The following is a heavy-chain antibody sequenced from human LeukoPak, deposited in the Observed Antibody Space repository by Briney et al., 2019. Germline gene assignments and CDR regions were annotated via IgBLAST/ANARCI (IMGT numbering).Heavy chain of an antibody. CDR3: ARDHNVADV. CDR1: GFTFSHYW. CDR2: LNQDGSVQ. D-gene: IGHD2-8*01. J-gene: IGHJ3*01. V-gene: IGHV3-7*01. Sequence: GGSLRLSCEASGFTFSHYWMTWYRQAPGKGLEWVANLNQDGSVQAYGDSERGRFTISRDNAKNSVYIQMSSLRVEDTAMYYCARDHNVADVWGQGTMVTVSS.